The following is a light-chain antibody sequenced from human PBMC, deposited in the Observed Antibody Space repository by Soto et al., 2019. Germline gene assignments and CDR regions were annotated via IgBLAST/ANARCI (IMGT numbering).Light chain of an antibody. CDR1: QNINAW. J-gene: IGKJ1*01. V-gene: IGKV1-5*01. Sequence: DIHMTQSPSSLSVSVGDRVTITCRTSQNINAWLAWYQQRPGQAPKLLINDASTVQSGVPSRFSGSGSGTEFTLTISSLQPDDSATYYCQHYSLYSPWTFGQGTKVEIK. CDR2: DAS. CDR3: QHYSLYSPWT.